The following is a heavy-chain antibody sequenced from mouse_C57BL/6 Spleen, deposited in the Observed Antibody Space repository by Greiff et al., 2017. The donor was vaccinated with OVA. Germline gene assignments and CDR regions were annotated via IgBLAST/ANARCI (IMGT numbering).Heavy chain of an antibody. CDR3: AREDSIYDGYSSYAMDY. CDR2: ISYDGSN. Sequence: EVQLQESGPGLVKPSQSLSLTCSVTGYSITSGYYWNWIRQFPGNKLEWMGYISYDGSNNYNPSLKNRISITRDTSKNQFFLKLNSVTTEDTATYYCAREDSIYDGYSSYAMDYWGQGTSVTVSS. CDR1: GYSITSGYY. J-gene: IGHJ4*01. D-gene: IGHD2-3*01. V-gene: IGHV3-6*01.